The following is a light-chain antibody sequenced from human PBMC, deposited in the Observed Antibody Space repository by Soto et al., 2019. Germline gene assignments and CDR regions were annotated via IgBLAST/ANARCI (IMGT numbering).Light chain of an antibody. J-gene: IGLJ2*01. V-gene: IGLV2-14*02. CDR3: SSYTSSSTLV. Sequence: QSALTQPASVSGSPGQSITISCTGTSSDVGSHKLVSWYQQHPGRAPKLMIYEAFKRPSGVSNRFSGSKSGNTASLTLSGLQAEDEADYYCSSYTSSSTLVFGGGTKLTVL. CDR1: SSDVGSHKL. CDR2: EAF.